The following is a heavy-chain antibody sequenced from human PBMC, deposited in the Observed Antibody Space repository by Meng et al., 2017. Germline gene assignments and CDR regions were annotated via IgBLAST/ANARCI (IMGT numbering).Heavy chain of an antibody. Sequence: GESLKISCAASGFTFSTHVMHWVRQAPGKGLEWVAVISHDANYKYYTDSVKGRFTISRDNSNNILYLQMSSLRIEDTTVYYCARESTGRLDYWGQGTLVTVSS. CDR2: ISHDANYK. J-gene: IGHJ4*02. V-gene: IGHV3-30*10. D-gene: IGHD4-17*01. CDR3: ARESTGRLDY. CDR1: GFTFSTHV.